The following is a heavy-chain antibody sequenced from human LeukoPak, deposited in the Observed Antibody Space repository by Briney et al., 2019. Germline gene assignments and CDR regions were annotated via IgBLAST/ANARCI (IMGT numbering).Heavy chain of an antibody. CDR3: AKASGQAGYCSSTSCHYTFDY. Sequence: GGSLRLSCAASGFTFINYAMSWVRQVPGKGLEWVSSISGSGVSAYYADSVKGRFTISRDNSKNTLYLQMNSLRAEDTTVYYCAKASGQAGYCSSTSCHYTFDYWGQGTLVTVSS. V-gene: IGHV3-23*01. CDR1: GFTFINYA. D-gene: IGHD2-2*01. J-gene: IGHJ4*02. CDR2: ISGSGVSA.